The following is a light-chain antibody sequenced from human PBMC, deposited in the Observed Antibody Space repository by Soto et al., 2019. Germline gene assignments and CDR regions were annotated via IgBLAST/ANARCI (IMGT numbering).Light chain of an antibody. CDR1: SSNVGSYNY. CDR2: DVS. J-gene: IGLJ2*01. CDR3: CSYAGSYTLL. V-gene: IGLV2-11*01. Sequence: QSALTQPASVSGSPGQSITISCTGTSSNVGSYNYVSWYQQHPGKAPKLMIYDVSKRPSGVPDRFSGSKSGNTASLTISGLQAEDEADYYCCSYAGSYTLLFGGGTKLTVL.